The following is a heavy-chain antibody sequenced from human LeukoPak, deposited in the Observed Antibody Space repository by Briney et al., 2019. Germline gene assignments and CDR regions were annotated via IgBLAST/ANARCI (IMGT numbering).Heavy chain of an antibody. Sequence: ETLSLTFTVSGYSISSGYHWSWIRQPPGKGLERIGYIHYTGGAIYSPSLKSRVTMSVDTSKNQFSLNLNSVTAADTAVYYCARTTTDALDIWGQGTMVTVSS. J-gene: IGHJ3*02. CDR3: ARTTTDALDI. V-gene: IGHV4-61*01. CDR1: GYSISSGYH. CDR2: IHYTGGA. D-gene: IGHD1-1*01.